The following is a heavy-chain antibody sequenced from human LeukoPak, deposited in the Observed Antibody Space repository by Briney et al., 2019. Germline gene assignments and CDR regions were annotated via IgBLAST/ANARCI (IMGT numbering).Heavy chain of an antibody. CDR1: GFTVSSNY. J-gene: IGHJ4*02. V-gene: IGHV3-66*01. CDR3: ARDIYEYSSGWSSYFDY. D-gene: IGHD6-19*01. Sequence: PGGSLRLSCAASGFTVSSNYMSWVRQAPGKGLEWVSVIYSGGSTYYADSVKGRFTISRDNSKNTLYLQMNSLRAEDTAVYYCARDIYEYSSGWSSYFDYWGQGTLVTVSS. CDR2: IYSGGST.